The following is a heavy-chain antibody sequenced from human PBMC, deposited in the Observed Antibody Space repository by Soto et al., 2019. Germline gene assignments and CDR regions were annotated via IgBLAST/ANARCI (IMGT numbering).Heavy chain of an antibody. Sequence: SETLSLTCAVYGGSFSGHYWSWIRQSPGKGLEWIGEINHSGITNDNPSLNPSLKSRVITSVDTSKNQFSLKLKSVTAADTAVYYCARGDISGWFFDSWGQGTLVTVSS. V-gene: IGHV4-34*01. J-gene: IGHJ4*02. CDR1: GGSFSGHY. CDR2: INHSGIT. D-gene: IGHD6-19*01. CDR3: ARGDISGWFFDS.